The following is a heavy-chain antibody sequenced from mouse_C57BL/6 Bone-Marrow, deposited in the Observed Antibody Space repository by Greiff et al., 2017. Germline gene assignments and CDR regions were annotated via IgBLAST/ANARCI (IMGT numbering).Heavy chain of an antibody. J-gene: IGHJ3*01. D-gene: IGHD2-4*01. Sequence: VHVKQSGPELVKPGASVKIPCKASGYTFTDYNMDWVKQSHGKSLEWIGDINPNNGGTIYNQKFKGKDTLTVDKSSSTAYMELRSLTSEDTAVYYCARGGIYYDYGGLAYWGQGTLVTVSA. CDR1: GYTFTDYN. V-gene: IGHV1-18*01. CDR3: ARGGIYYDYGGLAY. CDR2: INPNNGGT.